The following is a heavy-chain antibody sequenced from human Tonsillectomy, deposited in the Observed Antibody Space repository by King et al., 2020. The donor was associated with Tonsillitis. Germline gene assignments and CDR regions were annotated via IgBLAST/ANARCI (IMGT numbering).Heavy chain of an antibody. CDR2: IYPGDSHT. CDR3: ARGGNQRFFDY. D-gene: IGHD2-2*01. Sequence: VQLVESGAEVREPGESLKISCKGSGYSFTSYWIVWVRQMPGKGLEWMGIIYPGDSHTRYSPSFKGQVTISADRSITTAYLQWSSLKASDTAMYYCARGGNQRFFDYWGQGTLVTVSS. J-gene: IGHJ4*02. V-gene: IGHV5-51*03. CDR1: GYSFTSYW.